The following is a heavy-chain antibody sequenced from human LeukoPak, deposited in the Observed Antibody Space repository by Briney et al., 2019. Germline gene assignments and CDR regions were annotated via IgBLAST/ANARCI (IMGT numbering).Heavy chain of an antibody. CDR1: GYSISSGYY. CDR2: IYHSGST. J-gene: IGHJ2*01. V-gene: IGHV4-38-2*02. Sequence: SETLSLTCTVSGYSISSGYYWGWIRQPPGKGLEWIGSIYHSGSTNYNPSLKSRVTISVDTSKNQFSLKLSSVTAADTAVYYCARDPRITMIVVSGWYFDLWGRGTLVTVSS. CDR3: ARDPRITMIVVSGWYFDL. D-gene: IGHD3-22*01.